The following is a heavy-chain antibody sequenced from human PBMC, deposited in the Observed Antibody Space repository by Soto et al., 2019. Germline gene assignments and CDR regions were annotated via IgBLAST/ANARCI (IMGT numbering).Heavy chain of an antibody. J-gene: IGHJ4*02. Sequence: SETLSLTCTVSGGSVSNSNYYWGWIRQSPGKGLEWIGSVYYRGRSYSKSSVKSRVTISVDASKNQFSLNLNSVTASDTAVYYCVSQRTSVLTQAYFDYWGPGALVTVSS. CDR2: VYYRGRS. V-gene: IGHV4-39*01. CDR3: VSQRTSVLTQAYFDY. D-gene: IGHD2-8*01. CDR1: GGSVSNSNYY.